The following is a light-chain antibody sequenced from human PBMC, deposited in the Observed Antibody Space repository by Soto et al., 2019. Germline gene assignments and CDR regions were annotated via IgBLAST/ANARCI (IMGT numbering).Light chain of an antibody. J-gene: IGLJ1*01. CDR3: SSYTSSAPFYV. CDR2: DVN. Sequence: QSALTQPASVSGSPGQSITISCTGASTDVDGYDYVSWYQQHPGQAPKLMIYDVNNRPSGVSYRFSGSKSGDTASLTISGLQAEDDAHYYCSSYTSSAPFYVFGTGTKLTVL. CDR1: STDVDGYDY. V-gene: IGLV2-14*03.